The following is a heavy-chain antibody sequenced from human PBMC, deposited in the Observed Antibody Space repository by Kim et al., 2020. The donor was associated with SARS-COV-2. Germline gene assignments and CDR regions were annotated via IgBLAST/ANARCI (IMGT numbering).Heavy chain of an antibody. CDR2: EK. J-gene: IGHJ5*02. D-gene: IGHD3-22*01. Sequence: EKYYVDSVKVRFTISRDNAKNSLFLQMNSLRAEDTAVYYCARDEWWLLPPWGQGTLVTVSS. V-gene: IGHV3-7*01. CDR3: ARDEWWLLPP.